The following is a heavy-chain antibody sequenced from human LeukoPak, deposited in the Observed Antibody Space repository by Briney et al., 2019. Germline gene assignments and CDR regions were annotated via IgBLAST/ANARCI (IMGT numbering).Heavy chain of an antibody. Sequence: SETLSLTCTVSGGSISSYYWSWIRQPPGKGLEWIGYIYYSGSTNYNPSLKSRVTISVGTSKNQFSLKLSSVTAADTAVYYCARVWSGSYYYYYYYMDVWGKGTTVTVSS. CDR1: GGSISSYY. V-gene: IGHV4-59*01. CDR3: ARVWSGSYYYYYYYMDV. J-gene: IGHJ6*03. CDR2: IYYSGST. D-gene: IGHD1-26*01.